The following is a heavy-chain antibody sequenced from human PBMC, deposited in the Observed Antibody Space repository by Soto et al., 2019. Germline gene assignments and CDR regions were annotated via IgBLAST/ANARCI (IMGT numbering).Heavy chain of an antibody. V-gene: IGHV4-4*02. CDR2: IYHSASI. Sequence: QVQLQESGPGLVKPSGTLSLTCAVSSGSISSSNWWTWVRQPPGKGLEWIGEIYHSASINYNPYLKSRVTMSVDKSKNQFSLGLSSVTAADTAVYFCATRVAATVDNWGQGTLVTVSS. J-gene: IGHJ4*02. D-gene: IGHD6-19*01. CDR1: SGSISSSNW. CDR3: ATRVAATVDN.